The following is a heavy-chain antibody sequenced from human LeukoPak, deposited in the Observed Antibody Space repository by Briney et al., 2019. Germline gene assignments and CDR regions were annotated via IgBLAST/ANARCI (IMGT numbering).Heavy chain of an antibody. CDR1: GFTFSSYA. D-gene: IGHD2-2*01. CDR2: ISGSGGST. CDR3: AQIPAVTPGYYYFDY. Sequence: GGSLRLSCAASGFTFSSYAMSWVRQAPGRGLEWVSAISGSGGSTYYADSVKGRFTISRDNSKNTLYLQMNSLRAEDTAVYYCAQIPAVTPGYYYFDYWGQGTLVTVSS. V-gene: IGHV3-23*01. J-gene: IGHJ4*02.